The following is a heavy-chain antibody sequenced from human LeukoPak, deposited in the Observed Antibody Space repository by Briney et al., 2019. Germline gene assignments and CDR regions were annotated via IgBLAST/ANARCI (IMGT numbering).Heavy chain of an antibody. V-gene: IGHV4-59*01. CDR1: GGSISSYY. Sequence: SETLSLTCTVSGGSISSYYWSWIRQPPGKGLEWIGYIYYSGSTNYNPSLKSRVTISVDTSKNQFSLKLSSVTAADTAVYYCARSYDILPGYPNWFDPWGQGTLVTVSS. D-gene: IGHD3-9*01. CDR2: IYYSGST. CDR3: ARSYDILPGYPNWFDP. J-gene: IGHJ5*02.